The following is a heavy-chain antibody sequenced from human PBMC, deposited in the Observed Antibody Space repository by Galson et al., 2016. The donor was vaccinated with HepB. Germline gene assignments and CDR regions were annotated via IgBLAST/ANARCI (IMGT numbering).Heavy chain of an antibody. CDR2: ITPSLGGA. J-gene: IGHJ5*02. CDR3: ARVSREGNWFDH. D-gene: IGHD1-26*01. CDR1: GYTFTTYY. Sequence: VKVSCKASGYTFTTYYIHWVRQAPGQGLEWMGMITPSLGGATYAQKFQGRVTMTRDTSTSTVYMELRSLGSDDTAVYYCARVSREGNWFDHWGQGTLVTVSS. V-gene: IGHV1-46*01.